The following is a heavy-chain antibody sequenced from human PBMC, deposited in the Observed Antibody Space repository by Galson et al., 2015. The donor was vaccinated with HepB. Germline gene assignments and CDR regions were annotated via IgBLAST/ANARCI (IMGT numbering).Heavy chain of an antibody. D-gene: IGHD3-3*01. CDR2: IKEDGGEK. V-gene: IGHV3-7*03. CDR1: GFTFKNYW. J-gene: IGHJ2*01. CDR3: ARIYDFWIGSNDWYWYFAL. Sequence: SLRLSCAASGFTFKNYWRSWVRQAPGKGLERVANIKEDGGEKHYVDSVKGRVSISRDNANKSMFLQMNSLRAEATAVYYCARIYDFWIGSNDWYWYFALWGRGTLVTVSS.